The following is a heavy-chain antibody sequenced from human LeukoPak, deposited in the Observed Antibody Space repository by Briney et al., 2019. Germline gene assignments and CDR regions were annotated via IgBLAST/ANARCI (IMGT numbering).Heavy chain of an antibody. CDR1: GFTFSTYS. Sequence: GGSLRLSCAASGFTFSTYSMNWVRQAPGKGLEWVSSISSNSRYIYYADSMRGRFTISRDNAKNSLYLQMNSLKPEDTAVYYCARVAEAAAFDSWGQGTLVTVSS. V-gene: IGHV3-21*06. CDR2: ISSNSRYI. D-gene: IGHD6-13*01. CDR3: ARVAEAAAFDS. J-gene: IGHJ4*02.